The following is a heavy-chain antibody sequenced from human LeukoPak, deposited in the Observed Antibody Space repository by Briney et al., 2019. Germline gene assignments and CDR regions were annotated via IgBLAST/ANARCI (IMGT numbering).Heavy chain of an antibody. J-gene: IGHJ3*02. CDR3: AKEGQQWPYAFDI. V-gene: IGHV3-23*01. D-gene: IGHD6-19*01. Sequence: GGSLRLSCAASGFTFSSYAMSWVRQAPVRGLEWVSAISGSGGSTYYADSVKGRFTISRDNSKNTLYLQMNSLRAEDTAVYYCAKEGQQWPYAFDIWGQGTMVTVSS. CDR2: ISGSGGST. CDR1: GFTFSSYA.